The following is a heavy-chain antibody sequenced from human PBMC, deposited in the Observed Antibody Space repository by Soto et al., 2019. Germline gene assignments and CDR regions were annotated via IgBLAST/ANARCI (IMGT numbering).Heavy chain of an antibody. D-gene: IGHD3-22*01. CDR1: GGSFSGYY. Sequence: SETLSLTCAVYGGSFSGYYWSWIRQPPGKGLEWIGEIEWIGEINHSGSTNYNLSLKSRVTISVDTSKKQFSLKLSSMTAADTAVYYGARGKYYDSSGYCDFDVWGQGTLVTVSS. CDR3: ARGKYYDSSGYCDFDV. CDR2: INHSGST. V-gene: IGHV4-34*01. J-gene: IGHJ4*02.